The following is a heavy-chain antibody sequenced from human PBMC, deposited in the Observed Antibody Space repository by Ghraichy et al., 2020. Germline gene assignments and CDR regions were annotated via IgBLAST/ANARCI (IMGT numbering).Heavy chain of an antibody. V-gene: IGHV6-1*01. CDR3: ARDHNSPQTTVVTPGSYYYGMDV. J-gene: IGHJ6*02. Sequence: SETLSLTCAISGDSVSSNSAAWNWIRQSPSRGLEWLGRTYYRSKWYNDYAVSVKSRISINPDTSKNQFSLQLNSVTPEDTAVYYCARDHNSPQTTVVTPGSYYYGMDVWGQETTVTVSS. D-gene: IGHD4-23*01. CDR1: GDSVSSNSAA. CDR2: TYYRSKWYN.